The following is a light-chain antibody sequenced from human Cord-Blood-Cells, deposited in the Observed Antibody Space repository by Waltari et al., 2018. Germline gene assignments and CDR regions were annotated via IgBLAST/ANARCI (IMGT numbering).Light chain of an antibody. Sequence: QSALTQPRSVSGSPGQSVTISCTGTSSDVCGYNYVSWYQQHPGNAPKLMIYDVSKRPSGVPDRFSGSKSGNTASLTISGLQAEDEADYYCCSYAGSYTWVFGGGTKLTVL. CDR2: DVS. J-gene: IGLJ2*01. CDR3: CSYAGSYTWV. V-gene: IGLV2-11*01. CDR1: SSDVCGYNY.